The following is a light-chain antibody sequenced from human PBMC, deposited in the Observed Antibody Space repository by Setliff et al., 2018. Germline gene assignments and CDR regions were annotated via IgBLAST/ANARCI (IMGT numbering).Light chain of an antibody. Sequence: QSVLTQPPSASGTPGQRITISCSGGTSNIGSNPVNWYQQLPGTAPKLLIYSNNQGPSGVPDRFSGSKSGTSASLAVSGLQSEDEADFYCEAWDDSLNGYVFGSGTKVTVL. CDR3: EAWDDSLNGYV. J-gene: IGLJ1*01. CDR2: SNN. V-gene: IGLV1-44*01. CDR1: TSNIGSNP.